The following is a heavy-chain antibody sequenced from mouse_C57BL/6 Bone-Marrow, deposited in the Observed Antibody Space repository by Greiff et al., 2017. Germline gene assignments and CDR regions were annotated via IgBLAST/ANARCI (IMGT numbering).Heavy chain of an antibody. CDR2: IDPSDSYT. CDR3: ARFALGFAY. J-gene: IGHJ3*01. V-gene: IGHV1-50*01. CDR1: GYTFTSYW. Sequence: QVHVKQSGAELVKPGASVKLSCKASGYTFTSYWMQWVKQRPGQGLEWIGEIDPSDSYTNYNQKFKGKATLTVDTSSSTAYMQLSSLTSEDSAVYYCARFALGFAYWGQGTLVTVSA.